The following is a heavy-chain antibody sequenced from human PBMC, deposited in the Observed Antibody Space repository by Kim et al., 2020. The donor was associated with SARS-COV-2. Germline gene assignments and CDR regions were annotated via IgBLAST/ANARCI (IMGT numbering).Heavy chain of an antibody. CDR3: ARDYAGYFKGLDV. V-gene: IGHV3-33*01. CDR1: GFAMSSYG. D-gene: IGHD3-9*01. J-gene: IGHJ6*02. Sequence: GGSLRLSCAASGFAMSSYGMHWVRQAPGKGLEWVSLIWYDGGNKYYADSVKGRFTISRYNSKNTLYLQMNSLRAEDTAVYYCARDYAGYFKGLDVWGQGTTVTVSS. CDR2: IWYDGGNK.